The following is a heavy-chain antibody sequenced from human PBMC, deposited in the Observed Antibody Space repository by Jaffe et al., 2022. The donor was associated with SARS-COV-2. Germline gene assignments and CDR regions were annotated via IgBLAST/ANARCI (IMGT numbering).Heavy chain of an antibody. D-gene: IGHD3-10*01. CDR3: APGTVWFGELCWFDP. Sequence: QVQLQESGPGLVKPSETLSLTCTVSGGSVSSGSYYWSWIRQPPGKGLEWIGYIYYSGSTNYNPSLKSRVTISVDTSKNQFSLKLSSVTAADTAVYYCAPGTVWFGELCWFDPWGQGTLVTVSS. CDR1: GGSVSSGSYY. J-gene: IGHJ5*02. V-gene: IGHV4-61*01. CDR2: IYYSGST.